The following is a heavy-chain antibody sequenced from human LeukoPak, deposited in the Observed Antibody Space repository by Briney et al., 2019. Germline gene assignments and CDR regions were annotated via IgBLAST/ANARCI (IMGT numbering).Heavy chain of an antibody. D-gene: IGHD6-13*01. CDR2: INHTGAT. Sequence: SETLSLTCAVYGGSFSDLFWNWIRQPPGKGLEWIGEINHTGATNYNPSLKSRVTISVDTSKNQLSLKLTSVTAADTAVYYCASSYSSRWYHFDHWGHGTLGTVSS. CDR1: GGSFSDLF. J-gene: IGHJ4*01. CDR3: ASSYSSRWYHFDH. V-gene: IGHV4-34*01.